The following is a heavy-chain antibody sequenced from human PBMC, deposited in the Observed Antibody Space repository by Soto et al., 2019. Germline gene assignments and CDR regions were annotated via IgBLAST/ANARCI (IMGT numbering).Heavy chain of an antibody. J-gene: IGHJ4*02. D-gene: IGHD6-13*01. V-gene: IGHV4-30-4*02. CDR3: ARGTSSWSWKFDY. CDR2: IHDSGST. Sequence: SETLSLTCTVSGGSINNGDYYWSWIRQPPEKGLEWIGYIHDSGSTYYNPSLKSRVTMSLDTSMNQLSLRLTSVTAADTAVYYCARGTSSWSWKFDYWGQGILVTVSS. CDR1: GGSINNGDYY.